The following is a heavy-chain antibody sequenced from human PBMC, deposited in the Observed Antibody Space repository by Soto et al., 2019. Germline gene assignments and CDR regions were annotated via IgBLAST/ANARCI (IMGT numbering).Heavy chain of an antibody. CDR1: GVTFSTSA. J-gene: IGHJ4*02. Sequence: EVQLLESGGGLVQPGGSLRLSCAASGVTFSTSAMSWVRQAPGKGLEWVSAISRSGGSTYYADSVKGRFTVSRDNPENMLYLQMNSLRAEDTAVYCCAKGSASTYYFDSWGQGTLVTVSS. CDR2: ISRSGGST. D-gene: IGHD6-19*01. V-gene: IGHV3-23*01. CDR3: AKGSASTYYFDS.